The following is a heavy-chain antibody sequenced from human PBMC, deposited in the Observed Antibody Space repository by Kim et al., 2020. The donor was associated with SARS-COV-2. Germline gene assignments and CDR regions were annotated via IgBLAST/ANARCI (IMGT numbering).Heavy chain of an antibody. J-gene: IGHJ3*02. CDR1: GGSISSGGYY. V-gene: IGHV4-31*03. CDR3: ARVVVTARKFKAAFDI. CDR2: IYYSGST. Sequence: SETLSLTCTVSGGSISSGGYYWSWIRQHPGKGLEWIGYIYYSGSTYYNPSLKSRVTISVDTSKNQFSLKLSSVTAADTAVYYCARVVVTARKFKAAFDIWGQGTMVTVSS. D-gene: IGHD2-21*02.